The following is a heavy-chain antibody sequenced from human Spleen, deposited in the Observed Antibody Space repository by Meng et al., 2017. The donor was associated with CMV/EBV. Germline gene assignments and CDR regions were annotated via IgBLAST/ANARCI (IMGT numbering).Heavy chain of an antibody. CDR2: IYSGGST. CDR3: ARVPLMGGNSEY. J-gene: IGHJ4*02. Sequence: GGSLRLSCAASGFTVSSNYMSWVRQAPGKGLEWVSVIYSGGSTYYADSVKGRFTMSRDNAKNSVYLQMTSLRADDTAVYYCARVPLMGGNSEYWGQGTLVTVSS. V-gene: IGHV3-53*01. CDR1: GFTVSSNY. D-gene: IGHD1-26*01.